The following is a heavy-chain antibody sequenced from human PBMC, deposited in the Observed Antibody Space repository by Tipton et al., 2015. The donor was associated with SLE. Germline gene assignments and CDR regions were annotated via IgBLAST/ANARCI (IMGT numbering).Heavy chain of an antibody. Sequence: TLSLTCAVFGGSISRNNWWSWVRQPPGKGLEWIGEIYHSGSTNYNPSLKSRVTISVDKSKNQFSLKVRSVTAADTAVYWCARGVATIDGDAFDIWGPGTMVTVSS. D-gene: IGHD5-12*01. J-gene: IGHJ3*02. V-gene: IGHV4-4*01. CDR2: IYHSGST. CDR3: ARGVATIDGDAFDI. CDR1: GGSISRNNW.